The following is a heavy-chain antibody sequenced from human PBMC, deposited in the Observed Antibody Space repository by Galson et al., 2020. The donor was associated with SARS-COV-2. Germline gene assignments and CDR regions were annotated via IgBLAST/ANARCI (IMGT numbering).Heavy chain of an antibody. CDR1: GFTSSSYW. V-gene: IGHV3-74*01. Sequence: GGSLRLSCAASGFTSSSYWMHWVRQAPGKGLVWVSRIYSEGSSTSYADSVKSRFTVSGDNAKNTLYLQMNSLRAEDTAVYYCARGDMGNDYFDYWGQGTLVTVSS. J-gene: IGHJ4*02. CDR2: IYSEGSST. D-gene: IGHD7-27*01. CDR3: ARGDMGNDYFDY.